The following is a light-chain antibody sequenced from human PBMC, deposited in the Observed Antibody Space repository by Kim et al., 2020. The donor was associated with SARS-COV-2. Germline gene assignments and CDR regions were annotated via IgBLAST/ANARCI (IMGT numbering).Light chain of an antibody. CDR3: QKCSSAPWT. V-gene: IGKV1-27*01. CDR1: QGISNY. Sequence: ASVGDRATITCRASQGISNYLAWYQQKPGKAPKLLIYAASALQSGVPSRFSGSGSVTDFTLTINSLQPEDVATYYCQKCSSAPWTFGQGTKVDIK. J-gene: IGKJ1*01. CDR2: AAS.